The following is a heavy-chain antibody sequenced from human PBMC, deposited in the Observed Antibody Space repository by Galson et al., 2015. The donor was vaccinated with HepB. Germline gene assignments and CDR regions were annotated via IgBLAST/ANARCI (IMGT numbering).Heavy chain of an antibody. CDR3: ARQGSGSYYSSYFDY. CDR1: GGSISSSSYY. V-gene: IGHV4-39*01. D-gene: IGHD3-10*01. Sequence: SETLSLTCTVSGGSISSSSYYWGWIRQPPGKGLEWIGSIYYSGSTYYNPSLKSRVTISVDTSKNQFSLKLSSVTAADTAVYYCARQGSGSYYSSYFDYWGQGTLVTVSS. J-gene: IGHJ4*02. CDR2: IYYSGST.